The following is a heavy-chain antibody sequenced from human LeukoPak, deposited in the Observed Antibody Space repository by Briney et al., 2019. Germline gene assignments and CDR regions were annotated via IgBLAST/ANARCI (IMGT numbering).Heavy chain of an antibody. J-gene: IGHJ4*02. CDR2: ISSSSSYI. Sequence: GGSLRLSCAVSGITLSNYGMNWVRPAPGKGLEWVSSISSSSSYIYYADSVKGRFTISRDNAKNSLYLQMNSLRAEDTAVYYCARALLRGIAAAGTIDYWGQGTLVTVSS. V-gene: IGHV3-21*01. D-gene: IGHD6-13*01. CDR1: GITLSNYG. CDR3: ARALLRGIAAAGTIDY.